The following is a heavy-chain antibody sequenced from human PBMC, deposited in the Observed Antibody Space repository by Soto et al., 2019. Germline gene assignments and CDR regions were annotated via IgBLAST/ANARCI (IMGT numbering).Heavy chain of an antibody. D-gene: IGHD6-13*01. Sequence: GASVNVSCKASGYTFTYRYLHWVRQAPGQALEWMGWITPFNGNTNYAQKFQDRVTITRDRSMSTAYMELSSLRSEDTAMYYCARSSHPRAAAGTDAFDIWGQGTMVTVSS. J-gene: IGHJ3*02. CDR2: ITPFNGNT. V-gene: IGHV1-45*02. CDR3: ARSSHPRAAAGTDAFDI. CDR1: GYTFTYRY.